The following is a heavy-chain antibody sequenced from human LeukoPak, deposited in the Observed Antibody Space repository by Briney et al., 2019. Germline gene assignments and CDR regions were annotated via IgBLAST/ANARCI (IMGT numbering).Heavy chain of an antibody. V-gene: IGHV1-18*01. CDR3: ARDRLSVVRGGISNQNWFDP. CDR2: INPNSGGT. D-gene: IGHD3-10*01. CDR1: GYTFTSYG. Sequence: ASVKVSCKASGYTFTSYGISWVRQAPGQGLEWMGWINPNSGGTNYAQKFQGRVTMTTDTSTSTAYMELRSLRSDDTAVYYCARDRLSVVRGGISNQNWFDPWGQGTLVTVSS. J-gene: IGHJ5*02.